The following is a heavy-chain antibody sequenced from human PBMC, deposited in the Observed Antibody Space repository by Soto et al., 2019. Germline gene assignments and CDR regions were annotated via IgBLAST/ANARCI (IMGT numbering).Heavy chain of an antibody. Sequence: TSETLSLTCAVYGGSFSGYYWSWIRQPPGKGLEWIGEINHSGSTNYNPSLKSRVTISVDTSKNQFSLKLSSVTAADTAVYYCARGRRAEPMVRGVISLVGMDVWGQGTTVTVSS. J-gene: IGHJ6*02. CDR2: INHSGST. V-gene: IGHV4-34*01. D-gene: IGHD3-10*01. CDR1: GGSFSGYY. CDR3: ARGRRAEPMVRGVISLVGMDV.